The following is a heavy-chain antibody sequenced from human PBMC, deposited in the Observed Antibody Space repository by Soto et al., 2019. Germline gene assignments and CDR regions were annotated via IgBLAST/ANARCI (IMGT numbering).Heavy chain of an antibody. J-gene: IGHJ4*02. D-gene: IGHD4-17*01. CDR2: ISSSSSYT. V-gene: IGHV3-11*06. Sequence: GGSLRLSCAASGFTFSDYYMSWIRQAPGKGLEWVSYISSSSSYTNYADSVKGRFTISRDNAKNSLYLQMNSLRAEDTAVYYCARERADYGGNALDYWGQGTLVTVSS. CDR1: GFTFSDYY. CDR3: ARERADYGGNALDY.